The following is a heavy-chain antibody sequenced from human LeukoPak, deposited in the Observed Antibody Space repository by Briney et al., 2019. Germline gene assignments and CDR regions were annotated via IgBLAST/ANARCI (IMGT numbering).Heavy chain of an antibody. Sequence: ASVKVSCKASGYTFTSYAISWVRQAPGQGLEWMGGIIPIFGTANYAQKFQGRVTITADESTSTAYMELSSLRSEDTAVYYCAREQAHYGMDVWGQGTTVTVSS. J-gene: IGHJ6*02. CDR3: AREQAHYGMDV. CDR1: GYTFTSYA. V-gene: IGHV1-69*13. CDR2: IIPIFGTA.